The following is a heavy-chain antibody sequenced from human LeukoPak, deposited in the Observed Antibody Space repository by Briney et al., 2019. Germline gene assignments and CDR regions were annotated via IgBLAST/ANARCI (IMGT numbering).Heavy chain of an antibody. J-gene: IGHJ3*02. CDR3: ARDLFSTMVRGLGAFDI. D-gene: IGHD3-10*01. CDR1: GFTFSSYA. CDR2: ISYDGSNK. Sequence: GRSLRLSCAASGFTFSSYAMHWVRQAPGKGLEWVAVISYDGSNKYYADSVKGRFTISRDNSKNTLYLQMNSLRAEDTAVYYCARDLFSTMVRGLGAFDIWGQGTMVTVSS. V-gene: IGHV3-30-3*01.